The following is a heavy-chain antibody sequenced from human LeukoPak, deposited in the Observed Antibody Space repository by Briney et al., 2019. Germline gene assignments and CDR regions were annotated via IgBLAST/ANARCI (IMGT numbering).Heavy chain of an antibody. D-gene: IGHD3-3*01. Sequence: ASVKVSCKASGYTFTSYGISWVRQAPGQGLEWMGWISAYNGNTNYAQKLQGRVTMTTDTSTSTAYMELRSLRSDDTAVYYCARVHDFWSGMHNFDYWGQGTLVTVSS. V-gene: IGHV1-18*01. CDR1: GYTFTSYG. CDR2: ISAYNGNT. J-gene: IGHJ4*02. CDR3: ARVHDFWSGMHNFDY.